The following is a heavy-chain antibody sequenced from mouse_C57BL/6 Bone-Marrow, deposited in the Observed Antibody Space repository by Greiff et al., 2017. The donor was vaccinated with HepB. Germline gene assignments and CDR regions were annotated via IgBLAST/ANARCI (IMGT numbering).Heavy chain of an antibody. D-gene: IGHD1-1*01. CDR3: ARPLLPLYYFDY. CDR1: GFTFSSYG. Sequence: EVHLVESGGDLVKPGGSLKLSCAASGFTFSSYGMSWVRQTPDKRLEWVATISSGGSYTYYPDSVKGRFTISRDNAKNTLYLQMSSLKSEDTAMYYCARPLLPLYYFDYWGQGTTLTVSS. V-gene: IGHV5-6*01. CDR2: ISSGGSYT. J-gene: IGHJ2*01.